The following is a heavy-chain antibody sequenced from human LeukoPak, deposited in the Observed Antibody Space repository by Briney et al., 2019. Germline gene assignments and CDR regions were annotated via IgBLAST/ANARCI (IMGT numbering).Heavy chain of an antibody. D-gene: IGHD3-10*01. J-gene: IGHJ5*02. V-gene: IGHV4-34*01. CDR3: ARGQKGGLIWFGEPPGWFDP. CDR2: INHSGST. Sequence: SETLSLTCAVYGGSFSGYYWSWIRQPPGKGLEWIGEINHSGSTNYNPSLKSRVTISVDTSKNQFSLKLSSVTAADTAVYYCARGQKGGLIWFGEPPGWFDPWGQGTLVTVSS. CDR1: GGSFSGYY.